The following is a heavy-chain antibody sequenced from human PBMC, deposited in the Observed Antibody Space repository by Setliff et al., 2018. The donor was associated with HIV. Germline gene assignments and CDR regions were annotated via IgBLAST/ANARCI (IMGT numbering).Heavy chain of an antibody. D-gene: IGHD3-16*01. Sequence: ASVKVSCKASGYSFSTYSLHWVRQAPRQGLEWVGWISAGGHQTKYSEKFQDRVTITTDTSASTAYLQLSALRSEDTAVFYCAIGGGDGHPTWVYWGLGTLVTVSS. CDR3: AIGGGDGHPTWVY. J-gene: IGHJ4*02. CDR2: ISAGGHQT. V-gene: IGHV1-3*01. CDR1: GYSFSTYS.